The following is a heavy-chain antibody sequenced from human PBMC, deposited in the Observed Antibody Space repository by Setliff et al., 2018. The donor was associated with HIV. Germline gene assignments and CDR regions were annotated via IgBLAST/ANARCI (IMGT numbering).Heavy chain of an antibody. CDR2: LIPVLGEP. CDR1: GNTLRNNA. V-gene: IGHV1-69*11. D-gene: IGHD3-3*01. J-gene: IGHJ4*02. Sequence: ASVKVSCKASGNTLRNNAIGWVRQAPGQGLEWMGSLIPVLGEPHYAQSVQGRAAITADDSTHTAYLELVNLRSDDTATFYCGRGTLYGVSDYWGPGTLVTVSS. CDR3: GRGTLYGVSDY.